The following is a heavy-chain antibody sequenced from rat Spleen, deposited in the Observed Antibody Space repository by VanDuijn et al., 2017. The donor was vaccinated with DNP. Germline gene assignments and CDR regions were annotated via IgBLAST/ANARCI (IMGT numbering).Heavy chain of an antibody. V-gene: IGHV5-58*01. CDR1: GFIFSSYW. D-gene: IGHD5-1*01. Sequence: EVQLVATGGGLVQPGRSLKLSCVGSGFIFSSYWMYWIRQAPGRGLEWVESINADGGTTYYPDSVKGRFTISRDNGENTVYLQMNSLRSEDTATYYCVKANNWDYWGQGVMVTVSS. CDR2: INADGGTT. CDR3: VKANNWDY. J-gene: IGHJ2*01.